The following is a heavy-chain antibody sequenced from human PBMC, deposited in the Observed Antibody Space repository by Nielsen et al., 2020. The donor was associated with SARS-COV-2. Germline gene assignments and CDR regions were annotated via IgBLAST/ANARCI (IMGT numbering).Heavy chain of an antibody. V-gene: IGHV5-51*01. CDR3: ATHGLGYGGASIFDS. CDR1: GYTFNTYW. D-gene: IGHD4-23*01. J-gene: IGHJ4*02. Sequence: GESLKISCKGSGYTFNTYWIAWVRQMPGKGLEWMGIIYPGDSDIRYSPSFQGLVTFSADKSINTAYLQWDSLKASDTAMYYCATHGLGYGGASIFDSWGQGTLVTVSS. CDR2: IYPGDSDI.